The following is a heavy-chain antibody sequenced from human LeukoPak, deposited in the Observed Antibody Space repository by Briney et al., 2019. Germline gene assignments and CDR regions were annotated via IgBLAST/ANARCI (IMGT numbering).Heavy chain of an antibody. D-gene: IGHD3-3*01. Sequence: PSETLSLTCTVSGDSISSNHYFWGWIRQPPGKGLEWIGNIFYRGNTYYNPSLKSRLTISVDASKNQLSLRLNSATAADTAVYYCARLMWAPFGAAIGSLDYWGQGTLVTVSS. V-gene: IGHV4-39*01. CDR2: IFYRGNT. CDR1: GDSISSNHYF. J-gene: IGHJ4*02. CDR3: ARLMWAPFGAAIGSLDY.